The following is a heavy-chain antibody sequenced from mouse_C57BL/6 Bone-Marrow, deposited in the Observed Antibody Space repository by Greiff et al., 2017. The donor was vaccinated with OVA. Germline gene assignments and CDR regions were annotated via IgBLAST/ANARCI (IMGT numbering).Heavy chain of an antibody. CDR2: ILPGSGST. CDR3: AKKRDSSRPSYYFDY. V-gene: IGHV1-9*01. D-gene: IGHD3-2*02. Sequence: QVQLQQSGAELMKPGASVKLSCKATGYTFTGYWIEWVKQRPGHGLEWIGEILPGSGSTNYNEKFKGKATFTADTSSNTAYMQLSSLTTEELGIFSFAKKRDSSRPSYYFDYWVQGTTLTVSS. CDR1: GYTFTGYW. J-gene: IGHJ2*01.